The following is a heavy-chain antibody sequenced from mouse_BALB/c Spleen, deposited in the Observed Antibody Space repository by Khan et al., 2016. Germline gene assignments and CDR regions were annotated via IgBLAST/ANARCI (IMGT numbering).Heavy chain of an antibody. CDR2: ISNLAYSI. V-gene: IGHV5-15*02. J-gene: IGHJ2*01. Sequence: EVELVESGGGLVQPGGSRKLSCAASGFTFSDYGMAWVRQAPGKGPEWVAFISNLAYSIYYADTVTGRFSISRENAKNTRYLERSRLRSEETAMYYCARGGTFYGNFDCWGQGTTLTVSS. CDR1: GFTFSDYG. CDR3: ARGGTFYGNFDC. D-gene: IGHD2-1*01.